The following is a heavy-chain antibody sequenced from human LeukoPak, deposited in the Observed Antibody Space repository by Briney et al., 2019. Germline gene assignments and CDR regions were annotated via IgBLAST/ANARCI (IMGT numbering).Heavy chain of an antibody. CDR3: TKEKGGYISSWYIDY. V-gene: IGHV3-23*01. CDR1: GFIFNNYA. CDR2: INDNGGRT. Sequence: PGGSLRLSCAASGFIFNNYAMSWVRQAPGKGLGWVSTINDNGGRTYYADSVEGRFTISRDNSKNTLYLQMNSLRAEDTAVYYCTKEKGGYISSWYIDYWGQGTLVTVSS. J-gene: IGHJ4*02. D-gene: IGHD6-13*01.